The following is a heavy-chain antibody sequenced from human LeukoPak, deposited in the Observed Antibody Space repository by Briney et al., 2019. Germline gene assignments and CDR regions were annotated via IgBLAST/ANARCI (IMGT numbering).Heavy chain of an antibody. CDR3: VRLQFGSGNYHEVDH. CDR2: IFYSGST. V-gene: IGHV4-59*08. J-gene: IGHJ4*02. Sequence: PSETLSLTCSVSGGSINSYYWSWIRQPPGKGREWIGYIFYSGSTNYNPSLKSRVTISVDTSKDQFSLKLSSVTAADTAVYYCVRLQFGSGNYHEVDHWGQGTLVTVSS. CDR1: GGSINSYY. D-gene: IGHD3-22*01.